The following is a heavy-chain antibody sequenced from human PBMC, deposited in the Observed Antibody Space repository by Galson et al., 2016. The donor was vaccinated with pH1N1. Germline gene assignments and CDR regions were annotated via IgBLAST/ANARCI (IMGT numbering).Heavy chain of an antibody. CDR1: GYTFTTYS. D-gene: IGHD4-11*01. CDR3: AKGDYSSDLVSDF. Sequence: SVKVSCKASGYTFTTYSINWVRQAPGQGLEWMGWVSTYNGRTYYAERLQGRLTITTDTSTATAYMDLKSLRSDDTAVYYCAKGDYSSDLVSDFWGQGTLVTVSS. J-gene: IGHJ4*02. CDR2: VSTYNGRT. V-gene: IGHV1-18*01.